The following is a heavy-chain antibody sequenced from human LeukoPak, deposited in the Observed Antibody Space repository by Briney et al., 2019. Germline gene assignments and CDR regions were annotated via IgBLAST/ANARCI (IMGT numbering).Heavy chain of an antibody. CDR1: GFTFGDYA. V-gene: IGHV3-49*04. CDR3: TSEGGRYSYGYY. D-gene: IGHD5-18*01. CDR2: IRSKAYGGTT. J-gene: IGHJ4*02. Sequence: GGSLRLPCTASGFTFGDYAMSWVRQAPGKGLEWVGFIRSKAYGGTTEYAASVKGRFTISRDDSKSIAYLQMNSLKTEDTAVYYCTSEGGRYSYGYYWGQGTLVTVSS.